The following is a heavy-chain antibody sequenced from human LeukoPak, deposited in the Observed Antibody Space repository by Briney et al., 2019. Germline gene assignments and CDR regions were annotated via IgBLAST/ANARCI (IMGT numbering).Heavy chain of an antibody. J-gene: IGHJ4*02. Sequence: GGSLRLSCAASGFTSSSYDMNWVRQAPGMGLGWVSYISSSGSTIYYADSVKGRFTTARDNAKNSLYLQMNSLRAEDTAVYYCARLGIEGHFDYWGQGTLVTVSS. CDR1: GFTSSSYD. D-gene: IGHD1-26*01. V-gene: IGHV3-48*03. CDR2: ISSSGSTI. CDR3: ARLGIEGHFDY.